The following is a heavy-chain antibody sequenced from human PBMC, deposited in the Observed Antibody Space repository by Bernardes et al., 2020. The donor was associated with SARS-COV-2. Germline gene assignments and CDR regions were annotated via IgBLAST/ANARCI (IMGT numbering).Heavy chain of an antibody. CDR3: AKEVPANDY. Sequence: GGSLRLSCAVSGFPLSSYAMSWVRQAPGKGLAWVSGISNDGGSTYYADSVKGRFTISRDTSKSTLYLQMNSLRVEDTGIYYCAKEVPANDYWGQGTLVTVSS. CDR2: ISNDGGST. J-gene: IGHJ4*02. D-gene: IGHD2-2*01. V-gene: IGHV3-23*01. CDR1: GFPLSSYA.